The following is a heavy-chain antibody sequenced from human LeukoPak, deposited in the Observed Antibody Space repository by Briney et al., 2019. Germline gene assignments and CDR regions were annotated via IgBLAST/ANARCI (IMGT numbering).Heavy chain of an antibody. CDR2: FDPEDGET. CDR1: GYTLTELS. V-gene: IGHV1-24*01. J-gene: IGHJ4*02. D-gene: IGHD1-7*01. Sequence: GASVKVSCKVSGYTLTELSMHWVRQAPGKGLEWMGGFDPEDGETIYAQKFQGRVTMTEDTSTDTAYMELGSLRSEDTAVYYCATGATNYAHFDYWGQGTLVTVSS. CDR3: ATGATNYAHFDY.